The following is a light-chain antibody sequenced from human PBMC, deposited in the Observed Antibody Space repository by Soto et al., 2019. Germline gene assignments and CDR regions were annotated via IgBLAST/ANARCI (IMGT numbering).Light chain of an antibody. Sequence: QSVLTQPPSASGTPGQRVTISCSGSSSNIGSDFVYWYQQLPGTAPKLLIYHNFQRPSGVPDRFSGSKSGTSGSLAISDLRSEDEADYYCSAYDDSRSAYVFGAGTKVTVL. CDR2: HNF. V-gene: IGLV1-47*01. J-gene: IGLJ1*01. CDR3: SAYDDSRSAYV. CDR1: SSNIGSDF.